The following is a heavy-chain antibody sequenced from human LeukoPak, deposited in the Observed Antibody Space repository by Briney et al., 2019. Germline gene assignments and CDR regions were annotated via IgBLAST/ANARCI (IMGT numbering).Heavy chain of an antibody. J-gene: IGHJ4*02. V-gene: IGHV4-59*01. CDR3: ARYSCTSGTCYYFDC. CDR1: GGSISSYY. CDR2: IYSSGST. D-gene: IGHD2-15*01. Sequence: SETLSLTCTVSGGSISSYYWSWIRQPPGKGLEWIGYIYSSGSTQYNPSLKSRVTMSVDTSKNQCSLKLSSVTAADTAVYFCARYSCTSGTCYYFDCWGQGILVTVSS.